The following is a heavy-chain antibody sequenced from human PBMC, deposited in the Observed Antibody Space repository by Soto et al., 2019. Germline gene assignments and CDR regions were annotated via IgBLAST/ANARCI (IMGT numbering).Heavy chain of an antibody. J-gene: IGHJ4*02. Sequence: GESLKISCKGSGYSFPTHWIGWVRQMPGKGLEWMGIIYPGDSDTRYSPSFQGQVTISVDKSINTAYLQWSTLKASDTAMYYCARGATVGTTTAPQAYWGQGTLVTVSS. CDR1: GYSFPTHW. CDR2: IYPGDSDT. D-gene: IGHD1-26*01. V-gene: IGHV5-51*01. CDR3: ARGATVGTTTAPQAY.